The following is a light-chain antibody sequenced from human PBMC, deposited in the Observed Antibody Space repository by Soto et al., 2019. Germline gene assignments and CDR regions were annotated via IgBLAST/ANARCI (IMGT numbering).Light chain of an antibody. CDR1: QGISSY. V-gene: IGKV1-9*01. CDR2: GAS. J-gene: IGKJ4*02. CDR3: QHLNKLPST. Sequence: RASQGISSYLGWYQQKPGKAPKLLIYGASTLQSGVPSRFCCSGYGTDFALAISSLHSEESALQYWQHLNKLPSTFRGGTKVDI.